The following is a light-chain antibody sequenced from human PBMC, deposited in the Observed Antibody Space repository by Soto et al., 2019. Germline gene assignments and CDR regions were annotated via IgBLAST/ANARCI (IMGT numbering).Light chain of an antibody. CDR2: EAS. J-gene: IGKJ1*01. V-gene: IGKV3-11*01. CDR3: QQYGSLLRT. CDR1: QTVSSS. Sequence: EIVLTQSPATLSLSPGERATLSCRASQTVSSSLAWYQQKPGQAPRLLIYEASNRATGIPARFSGSGSGADFTLTISSLEPEDFAVYYCQQYGSLLRTFGQGTKVDIK.